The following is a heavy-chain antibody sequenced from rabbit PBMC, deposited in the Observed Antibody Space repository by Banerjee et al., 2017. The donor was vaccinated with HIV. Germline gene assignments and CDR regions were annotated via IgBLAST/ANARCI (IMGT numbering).Heavy chain of an antibody. J-gene: IGHJ4*01. Sequence: QEQLVESGGDLVKPGASLTLTCKASGLDFSSSYWICWVRQAPGKGLEWIGYIDPVFGSTYYASWVNGRFTISSHNAQNTLYLQLNSLTAADTATYFCATKHYTTSADLWGPGTLVTVS. V-gene: IGHV1S45*01. CDR2: IDPVFGST. D-gene: IGHD1-1*01. CDR1: GLDFSSSYW. CDR3: ATKHYTTSADL.